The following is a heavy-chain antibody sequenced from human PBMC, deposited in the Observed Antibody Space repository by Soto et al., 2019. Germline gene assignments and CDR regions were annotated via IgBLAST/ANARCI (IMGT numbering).Heavy chain of an antibody. D-gene: IGHD3-10*01. CDR3: ARGVQADYGSGSYYYYYMDV. J-gene: IGHJ6*03. V-gene: IGHV4-59*01. CDR1: GGSISSYY. CDR2: IYYSGST. Sequence: SETLSLTCTVSGGSISSYYWSWIRQPPGKGLEWIGYIYYSGSTNYNPSLKSRVTISVDTSKNQFSLKLSSVTAADTAVYYCARGVQADYGSGSYYYYYMDVWGKGTTVTVSS.